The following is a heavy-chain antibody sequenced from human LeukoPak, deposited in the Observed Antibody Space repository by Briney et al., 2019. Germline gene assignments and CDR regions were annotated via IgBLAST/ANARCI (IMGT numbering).Heavy chain of an antibody. CDR1: GFTFDDYA. CDR3: AKDQGYDSSGYVPD. D-gene: IGHD3-22*01. CDR2: ISWDGGSI. J-gene: IGHJ4*02. Sequence: GGSLRLSCAASGFTFDDYAMHWVRQAPGKGLEWVSLISWDGGSIYYADSVMGRFTISRDNSKNSLYLQMNSLRAEDTALYYCAKDQGYDSSGYVPDWGQGTLVTVSS. V-gene: IGHV3-43D*04.